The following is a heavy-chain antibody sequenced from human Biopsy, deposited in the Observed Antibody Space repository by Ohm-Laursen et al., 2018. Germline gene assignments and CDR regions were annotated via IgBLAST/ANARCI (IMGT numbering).Heavy chain of an antibody. V-gene: IGHV4-34*01. J-gene: IGHJ6*02. CDR2: INHSGRT. D-gene: IGHD3-22*01. Sequence: TLTLTSAVYGESFNGYYWSWNRQTPGKGLEWIGEINHSGRTNYNPSLKSRVTIPVDTSKNQFSLKVRSVTAADTAVYYCVRGVDYYDPYHYYALDVWGQGTTVTVSS. CDR3: VRGVDYYDPYHYYALDV. CDR1: GESFNGYY.